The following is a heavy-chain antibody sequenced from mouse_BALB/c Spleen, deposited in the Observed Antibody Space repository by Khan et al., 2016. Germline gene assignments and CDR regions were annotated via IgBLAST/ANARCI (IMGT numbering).Heavy chain of an antibody. CDR3: ARSPYDYDVGFAY. J-gene: IGHJ3*01. V-gene: IGHV14-3*02. CDR2: IDPANGNT. CDR1: GFNIKDTY. Sequence: VQLQQPGAELVKPGASVKLSCTASGFNIKDTYMHWVKQRPEQGLEWIGRIDPANGNTKYDPKFQGKATITADTSSNTAYLQLSSLTSEYTAVYYCARSPYDYDVGFAYWGQWTLVTVSA. D-gene: IGHD2-4*01.